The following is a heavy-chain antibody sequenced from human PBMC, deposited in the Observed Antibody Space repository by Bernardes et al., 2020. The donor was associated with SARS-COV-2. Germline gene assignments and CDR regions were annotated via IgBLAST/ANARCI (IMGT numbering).Heavy chain of an antibody. CDR1: GGSFSGYY. V-gene: IGHV4-34*01. Sequence: SETLSLTCAVYGGSFSGYYWSWIRQPPGKGLEWIGEINHSGSTNYNPSLKSRVTISVDRSKNQFSLKLSSVTAADTAVYYCARDLSLIEGYGMDVWGQGTTVTVSS. CDR3: ARDLSLIEGYGMDV. D-gene: IGHD2-8*01. J-gene: IGHJ6*02. CDR2: INHSGST.